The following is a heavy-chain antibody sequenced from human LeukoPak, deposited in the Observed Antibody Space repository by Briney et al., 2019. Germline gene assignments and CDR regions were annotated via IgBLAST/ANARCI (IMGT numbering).Heavy chain of an antibody. J-gene: IGHJ3*02. Sequence: GGYLRLSCAGSGFTFCSYSMNWVRQGPGKGLEWVSSITSSSSYIYYADSVKGRFTISRDNAKNSLFLQMNSLRAEDTAVYYCARGGGYSYGLYDAFDIWGQGTMVTVSS. CDR1: GFTFCSYS. V-gene: IGHV3-21*01. CDR2: ITSSSSYI. CDR3: ARGGGYSYGLYDAFDI. D-gene: IGHD5-18*01.